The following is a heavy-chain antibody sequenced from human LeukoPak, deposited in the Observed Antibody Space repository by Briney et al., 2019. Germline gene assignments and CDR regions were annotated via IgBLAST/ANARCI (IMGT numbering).Heavy chain of an antibody. CDR1: GVNLRDHA. CDR2: IYWDGRT. V-gene: IGHV3-9*01. CDR3: ARDMFYYDSSGYYTPHYFDY. D-gene: IGHD3-22*01. J-gene: IGHJ4*02. Sequence: GGSLRLSCAASGVNLRDHAMHWVRQVPGKGLEWVSGIYWDGRTDCADSVRGRFTISRDNAKNTLYLQMNSLRAEDTAVYYCARDMFYYDSSGYYTPHYFDYWGQGTLVTVSS.